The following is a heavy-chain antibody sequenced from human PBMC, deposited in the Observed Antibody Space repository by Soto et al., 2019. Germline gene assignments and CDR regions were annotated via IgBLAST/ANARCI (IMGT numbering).Heavy chain of an antibody. CDR2: ISGSGGST. J-gene: IGHJ4*02. CDR3: ATDHTIFGVVTPFGFDY. D-gene: IGHD3-3*01. Sequence: GGSLRLSCAASGFTFSSYAMSWVRQAPGKGLEWVSAISGSGGSTYYADSVKGRFTISRDNSKNTLYLQMNSLRAEDTAVYYCATDHTIFGVVTPFGFDYWGQGTLVTVSS. CDR1: GFTFSSYA. V-gene: IGHV3-23*01.